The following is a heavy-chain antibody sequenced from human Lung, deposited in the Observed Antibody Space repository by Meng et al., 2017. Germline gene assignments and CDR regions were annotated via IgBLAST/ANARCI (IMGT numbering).Heavy chain of an antibody. Sequence: SETLSLTCTVSGGSINKGDYYWTWIRQPAGKGLEWIGRAYTTGDTDYSPSLRSRVTISLDTSKNQFSLKLTSVTAADTAVYYCARATYDVQLHLGEVSLVGSGMDVWGQGTTVTVSS. CDR1: GGSINKGDYY. V-gene: IGHV4-61*02. CDR3: ARATYDVQLHLGEVSLVGSGMDV. D-gene: IGHD3-16*01. J-gene: IGHJ6*02. CDR2: AYTTGDT.